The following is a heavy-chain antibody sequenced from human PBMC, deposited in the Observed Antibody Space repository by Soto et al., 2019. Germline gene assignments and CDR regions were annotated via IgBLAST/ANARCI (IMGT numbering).Heavy chain of an antibody. J-gene: IGHJ4*02. CDR2: IIPIFGTA. D-gene: IGHD6-19*01. CDR1: GGTFSSYA. Sequence: SVKVSCKASGGTFSSYAISWVRQAPGQGLEWMGGIIPIFGTANYAQKFQGRVTITADESTSTAYMELSSLRSEDTAVYYCARMAVAGTVGPFDYWGQGTLGTVSS. V-gene: IGHV1-69*13. CDR3: ARMAVAGTVGPFDY.